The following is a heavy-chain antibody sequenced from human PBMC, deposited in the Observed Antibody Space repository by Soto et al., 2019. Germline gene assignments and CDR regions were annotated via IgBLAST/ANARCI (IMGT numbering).Heavy chain of an antibody. CDR1: GYTLTELS. Sequence: ASVKVSCKVSGYTLTELSMHWVRQAPGKGLEWMGGFDPEDGETIYAQKFQGRVTMTEDTSTDTAYMELSSLRSEDTAVYYCATLGYCSGGSCHKNYYYYYGMDVWGQGTTVTVSS. D-gene: IGHD2-15*01. CDR2: FDPEDGET. J-gene: IGHJ6*02. V-gene: IGHV1-24*01. CDR3: ATLGYCSGGSCHKNYYYYYGMDV.